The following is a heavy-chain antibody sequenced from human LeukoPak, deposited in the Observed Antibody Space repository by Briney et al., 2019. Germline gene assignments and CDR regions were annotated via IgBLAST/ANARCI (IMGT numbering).Heavy chain of an antibody. CDR2: ISGSGGST. V-gene: IGHV3-23*01. J-gene: IGHJ2*01. CDR1: GFTFSSYA. D-gene: IGHD6-6*01. Sequence: GGSLRLSCAASGFTFSSYAMSWVRRAPGKGLEWVSAISGSGGSTYYADSVKGRFTISRDNSKNTLYLQMNSLRAEDTAVYYCAKDTESRSIAASFDLWGRGTLVTVSS. CDR3: AKDTESRSIAASFDL.